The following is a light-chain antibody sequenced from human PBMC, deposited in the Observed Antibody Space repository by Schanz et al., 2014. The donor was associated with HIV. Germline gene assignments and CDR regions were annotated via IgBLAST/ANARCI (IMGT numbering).Light chain of an antibody. J-gene: IGLJ1*01. V-gene: IGLV2-14*02. Sequence: QSALTQPASVSGSPGQSITISCTGTSTDVGSYNLVSWYQQHPGKAPKLMIYEVSKWPSGVSNRFSGSKSGNTASLTISGLQAEDEAEYFCSSYTTSNTHVFGSGTKVTVL. CDR3: SSYTTSNTHV. CDR2: EVS. CDR1: STDVGSYNL.